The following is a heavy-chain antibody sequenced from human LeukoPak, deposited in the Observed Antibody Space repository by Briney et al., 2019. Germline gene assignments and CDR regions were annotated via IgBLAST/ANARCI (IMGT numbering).Heavy chain of an antibody. CDR2: IKQDGSEK. V-gene: IGHV3-7*01. CDR3: ARGSYYDSSGYHT. Sequence: GGSLRLSCAASGFTFSSYWMSWVRQAPGKGLEWVANIKQDGSEKYYVDSVKGRFTISRDNAKNSLYLQMNSLRAEDTAVYYCARGSYYDSSGYHTWGQGTLVTVSS. CDR1: GFTFSSYW. D-gene: IGHD3-22*01. J-gene: IGHJ5*02.